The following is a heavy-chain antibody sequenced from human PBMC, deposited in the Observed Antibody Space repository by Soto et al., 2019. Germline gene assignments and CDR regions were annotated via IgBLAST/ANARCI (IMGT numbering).Heavy chain of an antibody. Sequence: EASVKVSCKASGYTFTTYGFNWVRQAPGQGLEWMGWISPYNGDTIYAQNFQGRVTLTADTSTSTAYMELRTLTSDDTAVYYCARTPRAQMIVLEAATRFDYWGQGTLVTVSS. D-gene: IGHD2-15*01. V-gene: IGHV1-18*04. CDR1: GYTFTTYG. CDR2: ISPYNGDT. CDR3: ARTPRAQMIVLEAATRFDY. J-gene: IGHJ4*02.